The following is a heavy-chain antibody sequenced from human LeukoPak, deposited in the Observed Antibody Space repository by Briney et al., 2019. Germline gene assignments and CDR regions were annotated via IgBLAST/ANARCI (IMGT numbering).Heavy chain of an antibody. CDR2: ISSSGSTI. V-gene: IGHV3-11*01. CDR3: ARDHGETYYDFWSGYYTGYYYYYMDV. J-gene: IGHJ6*03. CDR1: GFTFSDYY. Sequence: SGGSLRLSCAASGFTFSDYYMSWIRQAPGKGLEWVSYISSSGSTIYYADSVKGRFTISRDNAKNSLYLQMNSLRAEDTAVYYCARDHGETYYDFWSGYYTGYYYYYMDVWGKGTTVTVSS. D-gene: IGHD3-3*01.